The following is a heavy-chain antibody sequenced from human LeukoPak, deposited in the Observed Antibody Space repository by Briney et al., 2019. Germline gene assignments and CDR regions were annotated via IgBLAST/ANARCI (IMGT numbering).Heavy chain of an antibody. J-gene: IGHJ4*02. Sequence: SETLSLTCTVSGGSISSYYWSWIRQPPGKGLEWIGYIYYSGNTNYSPSLKSRVAISVDTSKNQFSLKLSSVTAADTAVYYCARMAMIVVADTYYFDYWGQGALVTVSS. V-gene: IGHV4-59*01. D-gene: IGHD3-22*01. CDR3: ARMAMIVVADTYYFDY. CDR2: IYYSGNT. CDR1: GGSISSYY.